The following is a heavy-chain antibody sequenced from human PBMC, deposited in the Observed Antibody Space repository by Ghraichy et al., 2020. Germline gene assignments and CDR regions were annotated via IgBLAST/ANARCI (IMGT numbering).Heavy chain of an antibody. J-gene: IGHJ4*02. Sequence: GGSLRLSCVASGFSFSRHWMSWVRQAPGKGLEWVASIKSDGSDSVYVDSVKGRFIISRDNAKNSVSLEMNSLRVDTAVYYCARDPYGDYKYGGTDYWGQGTLVSVSS. CDR1: GFSFSRHW. CDR3: ARDPYGDYKYGGTDY. D-gene: IGHD4-17*01. V-gene: IGHV3-7*01. CDR2: IKSDGSDS.